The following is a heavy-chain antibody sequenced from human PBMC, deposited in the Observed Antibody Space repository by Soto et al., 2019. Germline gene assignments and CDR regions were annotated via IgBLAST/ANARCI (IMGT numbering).Heavy chain of an antibody. CDR2: IYYSGST. CDR1: GGSISSGGYY. V-gene: IGHV4-31*03. Sequence: SETLSLTCTVSGGSISSGGYYWSWIRQHPGKGLEWIGYIYYSGSTYYNPSLKSRVTISVDTSKNQFSLKLSSVTAADTAVYYCARGMRSSSWFRDGSWFDPWGQGTLVTVSS. CDR3: ARGMRSSSWFRDGSWFDP. J-gene: IGHJ5*02. D-gene: IGHD6-13*01.